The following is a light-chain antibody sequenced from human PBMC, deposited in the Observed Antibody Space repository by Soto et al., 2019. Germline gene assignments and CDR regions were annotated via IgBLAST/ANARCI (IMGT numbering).Light chain of an antibody. V-gene: IGKV3-20*01. J-gene: IGKJ1*01. CDR1: QSVSSSY. Sequence: EIVVTQSPGTLSLSQGERASLSCRASQSVSSSYLAWYQQKPGQAPRLLIYGASSRATGIPDRFSGSGSGTDFTLTISRLEPEDFAVYWCQQYDSSPRTFGQGTKVDIK. CDR2: GAS. CDR3: QQYDSSPRT.